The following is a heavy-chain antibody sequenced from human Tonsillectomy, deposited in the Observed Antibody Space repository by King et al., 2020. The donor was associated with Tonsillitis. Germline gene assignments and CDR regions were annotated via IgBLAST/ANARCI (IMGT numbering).Heavy chain of an antibody. Sequence: QLVQSGGGLVKPGGSLRLSCAASGFTFSSYSMNWVRQAPGKGLEWVSSISSSSSYIYYADSVKGRFTISRDNAKNSLYLQMNSLRAEDTAVYYCARRMYSSSSGGDYWGQGTLVTVSS. CDR1: GFTFSSYS. CDR3: ARRMYSSSSGGDY. D-gene: IGHD6-6*01. CDR2: ISSSSSYI. J-gene: IGHJ4*02. V-gene: IGHV3-21*01.